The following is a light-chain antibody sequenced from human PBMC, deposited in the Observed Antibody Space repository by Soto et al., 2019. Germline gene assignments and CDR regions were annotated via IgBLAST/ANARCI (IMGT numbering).Light chain of an antibody. J-gene: IGKJ4*01. V-gene: IGKV2-28*01. CDR1: QSLLHSNGYNY. Sequence: DIVMTQSPLSLPVTPGEPASISCRSSQSLLHSNGYNYLDWYLQKPGQSPQLLIYLGSNRASGVPDRFSGSGSATDFTLKISRVKAEDVGVCYCMQGIQSPLTFVGRTKVDIK. CDR2: LGS. CDR3: MQGIQSPLT.